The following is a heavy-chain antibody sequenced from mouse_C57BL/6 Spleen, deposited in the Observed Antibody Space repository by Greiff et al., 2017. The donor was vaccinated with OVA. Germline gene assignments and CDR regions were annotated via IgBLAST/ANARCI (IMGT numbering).Heavy chain of an antibody. CDR3: ARYLGYFDV. J-gene: IGHJ1*03. V-gene: IGHV1-69*01. CDR1: GYTFTSYW. Sequence: QVQLQQPGAELVMPGASVKLSCKASGYTFTSYWMHWVKQRPEQGLEWIGEIDPSDSDTNYNQKFKGKSTLTVDKSSSTAYMQLSSLTSEDSAVYFCARYLGYFDVWGTGTTVTVSS. CDR2: IDPSDSDT.